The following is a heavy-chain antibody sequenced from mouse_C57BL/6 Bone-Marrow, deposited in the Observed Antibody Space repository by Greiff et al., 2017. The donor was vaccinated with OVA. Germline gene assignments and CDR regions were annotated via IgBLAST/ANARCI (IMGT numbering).Heavy chain of an antibody. V-gene: IGHV5-4*01. CDR3: ARDRDDYHRGNYAMDY. D-gene: IGHD2-4*01. CDR1: GFTFSSYA. CDR2: ISDGGSYT. Sequence: EVKVEESGGGLVKPGGSMKLSCAASGFTFSSYAMSWVRQTPEKRLEWVATISDGGSYTYYPDNVKGRFTISRDNAKNNLYLQMSHLKSEDTAMYYCARDRDDYHRGNYAMDYWGQGTSVTVTS. J-gene: IGHJ4*01.